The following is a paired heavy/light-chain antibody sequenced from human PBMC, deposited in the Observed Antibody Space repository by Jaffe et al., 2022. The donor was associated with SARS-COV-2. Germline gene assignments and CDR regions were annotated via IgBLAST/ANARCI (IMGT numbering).Light chain of an antibody. CDR2: GAS. CDR1: QSVSNSY. J-gene: IGKJ2*01. CDR3: QQYGGTPQYT. Sequence: EIVLTQSPGTLSLSPGERATLSCRASQSVSNSYFAWYQQKPGQAPRLLIYGASSRATGIPDRFSGSGSGTDFTLTISRLEPEDFAVYYCQQYGGTPQYTFGQGTKLEIK. V-gene: IGKV3-20*01.
Heavy chain of an antibody. Sequence: EVQLVETGGGLIQPGGSLRLSCAASGFSVSRNYVSWVRQAPGKGLEWVSVIYSGDRAYYADSVKGRFIISRENSKNTLYLQMNDLRAEDTAMYYCARDLMGMIDFWGQGTLVTVSS. V-gene: IGHV3-53*02. J-gene: IGHJ4*02. D-gene: IGHD2-8*01. CDR2: IYSGDRA. CDR3: ARDLMGMIDF. CDR1: GFSVSRNY.